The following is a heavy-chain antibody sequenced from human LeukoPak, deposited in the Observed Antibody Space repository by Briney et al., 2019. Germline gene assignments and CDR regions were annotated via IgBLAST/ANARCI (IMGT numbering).Heavy chain of an antibody. V-gene: IGHV3-7*01. J-gene: IGHJ4*02. CDR1: GFTFSSHW. CDR3: ARAPAFGTVDY. Sequence: GGSLRLSCAASGFTFSSHWMSWVRQAPGKGLEWVANIKPDGSEKYPVDSVKGRFTVTRDNAKNSLYLQMNRLRDEGSAVYYCARAPAFGTVDYWGQGTLVTVSS. CDR2: IKPDGSEK. D-gene: IGHD3-16*01.